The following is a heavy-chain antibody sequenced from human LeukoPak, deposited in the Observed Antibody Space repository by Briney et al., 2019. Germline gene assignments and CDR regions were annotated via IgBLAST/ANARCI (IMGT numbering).Heavy chain of an antibody. CDR1: GYTFTSYG. V-gene: IGHV1-18*01. D-gene: IGHD3-16*02. CDR2: VSAYNGNT. CDR3: ARTPLITFGGVIAYYYYGMDV. J-gene: IGHJ6*02. Sequence: GASVKVSCKASGYTFTSYGISWVRQAPGQGLEWMGWVSAYNGNTNYAQKLQGRVTMTTDTSTSTAYMELRSLRSDDTAVYYCARTPLITFGGVIAYYYYGMDVWGQGTTVTVSS.